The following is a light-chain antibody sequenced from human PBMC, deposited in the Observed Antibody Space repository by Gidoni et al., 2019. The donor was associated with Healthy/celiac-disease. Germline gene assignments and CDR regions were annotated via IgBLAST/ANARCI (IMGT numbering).Light chain of an antibody. J-gene: IGLJ3*02. V-gene: IGLV1-44*01. CDR3: AAWDDSLNGPV. CDR1: SSNIGSNT. Sequence: QSVLTQPTSASGTPGQRGTISCSGSSSNIGSNTVNWYQQLPGTAPKLLLYSNNQRPSGVPDRFSGSKSGTSASLAISGLQSEDEADYYCAAWDDSLNGPVFGGGTKLTVL. CDR2: SNN.